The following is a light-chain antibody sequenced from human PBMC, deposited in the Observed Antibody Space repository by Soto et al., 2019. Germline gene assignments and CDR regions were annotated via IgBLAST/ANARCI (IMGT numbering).Light chain of an antibody. Sequence: QSVLTQPPSVSGAPGQRVTISCTGSSSNIGAGYDVHWYQQLPGRAPNLLIYGNTNRPSGVPDLFSGSKSGTSASLAITGLQAEDEADYYCLSFDSSLSVVFGGGTKRTVL. V-gene: IGLV1-40*01. J-gene: IGLJ2*01. CDR1: SSNIGAGYD. CDR3: LSFDSSLSVV. CDR2: GNT.